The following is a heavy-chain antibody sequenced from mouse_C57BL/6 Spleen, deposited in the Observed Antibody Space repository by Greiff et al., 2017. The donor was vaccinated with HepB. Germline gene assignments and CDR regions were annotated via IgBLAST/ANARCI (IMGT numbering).Heavy chain of an antibody. J-gene: IGHJ3*01. D-gene: IGHD4-1*02. Sequence: EVQRVESGGGLVQPGGSLSLSCAASGFTFTDYYMSWVRQPPGKALEWLGFIRNKANGYTTEYSASVKGRFTISRDNSQSILYLQMNALRAEDSATYYCARSLNWAFAYWGQGTLVTVSA. V-gene: IGHV7-3*01. CDR3: ARSLNWAFAY. CDR2: IRNKANGYTT. CDR1: GFTFTDYY.